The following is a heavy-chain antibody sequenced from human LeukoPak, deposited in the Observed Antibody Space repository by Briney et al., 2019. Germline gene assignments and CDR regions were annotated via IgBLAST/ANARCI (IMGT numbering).Heavy chain of an antibody. CDR2: IYPGDSDT. CDR3: ARHVGGQLWYPVPDY. J-gene: IGHJ4*02. D-gene: IGHD5-18*01. CDR1: GYSFTTYW. Sequence: PGESLKISCKGSGYSFTTYWIGWVRQMPGKGLEWMGIIYPGDSDTRYSPSFQGQVTISADKSISTAYLQWSSLKASDTAMYYCARHVGGQLWYPVPDYWGQGTLVTVSS. V-gene: IGHV5-51*01.